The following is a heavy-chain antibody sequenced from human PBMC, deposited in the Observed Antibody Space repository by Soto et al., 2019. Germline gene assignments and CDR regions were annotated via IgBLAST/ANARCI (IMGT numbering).Heavy chain of an antibody. J-gene: IGHJ6*02. CDR2: INAGNGNT. Sequence: ASVKVSCKASGYTFTSYAMHWVRQAPGQRPEWMGWINAGNGNTKYSQKFQGRVTITRDTSASTAYMELSSLRSEDTAVYYCARDARITIFGVVARVMDVWGQGTTVTVSS. CDR1: GYTFTSYA. V-gene: IGHV1-3*01. D-gene: IGHD3-3*01. CDR3: ARDARITIFGVVARVMDV.